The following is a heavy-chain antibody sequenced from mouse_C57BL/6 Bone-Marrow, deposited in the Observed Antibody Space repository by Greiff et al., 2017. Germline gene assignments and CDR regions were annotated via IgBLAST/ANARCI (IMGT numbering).Heavy chain of an antibody. CDR3: ASRGYLDY. CDR1: GYTFTSYW. D-gene: IGHD1-1*02. Sequence: QVQLQQPGAELVRPGSSVKLFCKASGYTFTSYWMHWVSQRPIQRLEWVGNIDSSDSDTHYNPKFKDTAPLTVDKSSSTAYMQLSSLTSEDSAVYYCASRGYLDYWGQGTTLTVSA. V-gene: IGHV1-52*01. J-gene: IGHJ2*01. CDR2: IDSSDSDT.